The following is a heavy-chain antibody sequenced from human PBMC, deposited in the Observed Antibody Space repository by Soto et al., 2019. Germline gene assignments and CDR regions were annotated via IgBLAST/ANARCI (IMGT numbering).Heavy chain of an antibody. CDR1: GGTFSSYV. V-gene: IGHV1-69*13. CDR2: IIPIFGTA. Sequence: GASVKVSCKASGGTFSSYVISWVRQAPGQGLEWMGGIIPIFGTANYAQKFQGRVTITADESTSTAYMELSSLRSEDTAVYYCARVLAAAGIDNYYYGMDVWGQGTTVTAP. D-gene: IGHD6-13*01. J-gene: IGHJ6*02. CDR3: ARVLAAAGIDNYYYGMDV.